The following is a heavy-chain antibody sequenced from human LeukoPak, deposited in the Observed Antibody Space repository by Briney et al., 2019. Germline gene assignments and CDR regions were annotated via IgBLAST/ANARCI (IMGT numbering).Heavy chain of an antibody. J-gene: IGHJ4*02. Sequence: GGSLKLSCAASGFTFSSYAMSWVRQAPGKGLEWVSAISGSGGSTYYADSVKGRFTISRDNSKNTLYLQMDSLRAADTAVYYCAKDQFPTDNYGSGGTDYWGQGTLVTVSS. D-gene: IGHD3-10*01. V-gene: IGHV3-23*01. CDR3: AKDQFPTDNYGSGGTDY. CDR2: ISGSGGST. CDR1: GFTFSSYA.